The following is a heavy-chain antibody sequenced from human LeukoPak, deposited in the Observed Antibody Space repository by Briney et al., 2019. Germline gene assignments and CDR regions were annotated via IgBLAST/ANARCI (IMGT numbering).Heavy chain of an antibody. J-gene: IGHJ3*02. CDR3: AKWRRGEAESFDI. D-gene: IGHD2-21*01. CDR2: MSYSGSN. CDR1: GGSISSYS. Sequence: SETLSLTCTVSGGSISSYSWSWIRQPPGKGLESIGYMSYSGSNNYNPSLKSRVTMSVDTSRNQLSLKMSSVTAADTAVYYCAKWRRGEAESFDIWGRGNMVTVSS. V-gene: IGHV4-59*08.